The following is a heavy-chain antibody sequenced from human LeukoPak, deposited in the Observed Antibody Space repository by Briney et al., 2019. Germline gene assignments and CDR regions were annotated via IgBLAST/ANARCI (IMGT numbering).Heavy chain of an antibody. CDR3: AKDRARSHPYDTSGLTPNDY. CDR2: ISYDGSNI. CDR1: GFTFSSYG. J-gene: IGHJ4*02. V-gene: IGHV3-30*18. Sequence: PGGSLRLSCAASGFTFSSYGMHWVRQAPGKGLEWVALISYDGSNIYYVDSVKGRFTISRDNSKNALYLQMDSLRAEDTAVYYCAKDRARSHPYDTSGLTPNDYWGQGTLVTVSS. D-gene: IGHD3-22*01.